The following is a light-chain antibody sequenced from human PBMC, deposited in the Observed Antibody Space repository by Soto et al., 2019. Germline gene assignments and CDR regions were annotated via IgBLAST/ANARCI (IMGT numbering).Light chain of an antibody. CDR2: GAS. CDR3: QHYNNWPIT. V-gene: IGKV3-15*01. J-gene: IGKJ3*01. CDR1: QSVSSN. Sequence: EIVMTQSPATLSVSPGERATLSCRASQSVSSNLAWYQQKPGQAPRLLIYGASTRATAIPARFSGSGSGTEFTLTISSLQSEDFEVYYCQHYNNWPITFGPGTKVDIK.